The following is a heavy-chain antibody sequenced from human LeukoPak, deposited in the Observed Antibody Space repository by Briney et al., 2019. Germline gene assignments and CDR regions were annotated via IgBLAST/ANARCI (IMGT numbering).Heavy chain of an antibody. CDR1: GGSISSSSYY. CDR2: IYYSGST. D-gene: IGHD6-13*01. J-gene: IGHJ4*02. V-gene: IGHV4-39*07. CDR3: ARDSSSWNYFDY. Sequence: SETLSLTCTVSGGSISSSSYYWGWIRQPPGKGLEWIGSIYYSGSTYYNPSLKSRVTMSVDTSKNQFSLKLSSVTAADTAVYYCARDSSSWNYFDYWGQGTLVTVSS.